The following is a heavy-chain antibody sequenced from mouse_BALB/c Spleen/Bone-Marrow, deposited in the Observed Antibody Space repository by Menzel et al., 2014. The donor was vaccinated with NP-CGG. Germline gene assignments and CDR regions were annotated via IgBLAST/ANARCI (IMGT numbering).Heavy chain of an antibody. D-gene: IGHD2-4*01. CDR2: ISSGGNYT. J-gene: IGHJ3*01. V-gene: IGHV5-6*02. CDR1: GFTFSSYG. CDR3: ARPYDFGAWFAY. Sequence: DVMLVASGGDLVKPGGSLKLSCAASGFTFSSYGMSWVRQTPDKRLEWVATISSGGNYTYYPDSVKGRFTISRDNAKNTLYLQMSSLKSEDTAMYYCARPYDFGAWFAYWGQGTLVTVSA.